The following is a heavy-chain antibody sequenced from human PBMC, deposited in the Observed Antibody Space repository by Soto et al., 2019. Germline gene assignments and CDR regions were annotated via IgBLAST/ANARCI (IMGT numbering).Heavy chain of an antibody. CDR3: ARAISSVSGSYDY. J-gene: IGHJ4*02. V-gene: IGHV4-59*01. CDR1: GGSISSYY. Sequence: QVQLQESGPGLVKPSETLSLTCTVSGGSISSYYWSWIRQPPGKGLEWIGYIYYSGSANYNPSLKSRVTISVDTSKNQFSLKLSSVTAADTAVYYCARAISSVSGSYDYWGQGTLVTVSS. D-gene: IGHD3-10*01. CDR2: IYYSGSA.